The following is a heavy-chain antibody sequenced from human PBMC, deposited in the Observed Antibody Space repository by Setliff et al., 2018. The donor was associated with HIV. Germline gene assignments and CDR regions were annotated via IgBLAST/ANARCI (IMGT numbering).Heavy chain of an antibody. D-gene: IGHD2-15*01. CDR2: IFYSGST. J-gene: IGHJ4*02. CDR1: GASIRGSDFY. Sequence: PSETLSLTCSVSGASIRGSDFYWGWIRQSPGRRPEWIGDIFYSGSTSYNPSLRSRVTMSLDTSTNQFSLRMTSTTAADTAIYYCARGVPLLPPNFWGQGTLVTAPQ. V-gene: IGHV4-39*07. CDR3: ARGVPLLPPNF.